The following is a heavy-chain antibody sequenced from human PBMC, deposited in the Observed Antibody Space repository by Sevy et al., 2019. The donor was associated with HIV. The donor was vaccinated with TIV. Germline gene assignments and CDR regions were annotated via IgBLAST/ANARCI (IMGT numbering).Heavy chain of an antibody. CDR2: IWYDGSNK. V-gene: IGHV3-33*01. J-gene: IGHJ4*02. CDR1: GFTFSSYG. D-gene: IGHD3-10*01. CDR3: ARDSDYYGSGSFDY. Sequence: GGSLRLSCAASGFTFSSYGMHWVRQAPGKGLEWVAVIWYDGSNKYYADSVKGRLTISRDNSKNTRYLQMNSLRAEDTAVYYCARDSDYYGSGSFDYWGQGTLVTVSS.